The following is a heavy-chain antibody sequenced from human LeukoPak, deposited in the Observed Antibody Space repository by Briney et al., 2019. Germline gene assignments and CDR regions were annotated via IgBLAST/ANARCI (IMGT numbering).Heavy chain of an antibody. J-gene: IGHJ3*02. CDR1: GDSITSHSW. CDR2: VHHGGAS. CDR3: ARDRSYYDSSGFYKYAFDI. V-gene: IGHV4-4*02. Sequence: PSETLSLTCAVSGDSITSHSWWSWVRQPPGKGLEWIGEVHHGGASNYDPSLESRVTISVDTSKNQFSLKLSSVTAADTAVYYCARDRSYYDSSGFYKYAFDIWGQGTVVTVSS. D-gene: IGHD3-22*01.